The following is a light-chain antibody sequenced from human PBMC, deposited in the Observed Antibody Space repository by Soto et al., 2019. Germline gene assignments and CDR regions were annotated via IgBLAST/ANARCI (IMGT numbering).Light chain of an antibody. Sequence: EVVLTQSPATRSLPPGERATLSCRPSQSIGSSYLAWYQQKPGQAPRLLIYGASSRATGIPARFSGGGSGTDFSLTISRLDPEDFAVYYCQQYSSSPITFGQGTRLEIK. CDR1: QSIGSSY. V-gene: IGKV3-20*01. CDR2: GAS. J-gene: IGKJ5*01. CDR3: QQYSSSPIT.